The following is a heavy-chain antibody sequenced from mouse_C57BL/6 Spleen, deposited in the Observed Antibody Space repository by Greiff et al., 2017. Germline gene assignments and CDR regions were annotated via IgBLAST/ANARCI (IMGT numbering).Heavy chain of an antibody. CDR2: ISSGGSYT. J-gene: IGHJ4*01. V-gene: IGHV5-6*01. D-gene: IGHD2-5*01. CDR1: GFTFSSHG. Sequence: EVMLVESGGDLVKPGGSLKLSCAASGFTFSSHGMSWVRQTPDKRLEWVATISSGGSYTYYPDSVKGRFTISRDNAKNTLYLQMSSLKSEDTAMYYCARHYYSNLYYYAMDYWGQGTSVTVSA. CDR3: ARHYYSNLYYYAMDY.